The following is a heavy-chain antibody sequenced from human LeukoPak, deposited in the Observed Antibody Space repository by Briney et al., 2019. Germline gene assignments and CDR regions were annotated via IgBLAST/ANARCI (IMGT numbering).Heavy chain of an antibody. CDR1: GYTFTSYA. V-gene: IGHV1-69*13. CDR3: ARGGYYYGSGSQSEGGLDY. J-gene: IGHJ4*02. Sequence: GASVKVSCKASGYTFTSYAISWVRQAPGQGLEWMGGIIPIFGTANYAQKFQGRVTITADESTSTAYMELSSLRSEDTAVYYCARGGYYYGSGSQSEGGLDYWGQGTLVTVSS. CDR2: IIPIFGTA. D-gene: IGHD3-10*01.